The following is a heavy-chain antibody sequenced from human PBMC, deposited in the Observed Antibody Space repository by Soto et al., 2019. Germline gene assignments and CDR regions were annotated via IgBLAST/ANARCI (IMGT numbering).Heavy chain of an antibody. Sequence: GESLKISCKGSGYSFTSYWISWVRQMPGKGLEWMGRIDPSDPYTNYSPSFQGHVTISADKSISTAYLQWSSLKASDTAMYYCALIVATIEYGMDVWGQGTTVTVSS. V-gene: IGHV5-10-1*01. CDR1: GYSFTSYW. J-gene: IGHJ6*02. D-gene: IGHD5-12*01. CDR3: ALIVATIEYGMDV. CDR2: IDPSDPYT.